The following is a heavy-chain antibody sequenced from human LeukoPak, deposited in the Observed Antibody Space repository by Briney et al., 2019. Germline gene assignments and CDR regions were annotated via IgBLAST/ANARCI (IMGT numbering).Heavy chain of an antibody. V-gene: IGHV3-30*02. CDR2: IRYDGSYK. J-gene: IGHJ3*02. Sequence: GGSLRLSCAASGFTFSNYGIHWFRQAPGKGLEWVSFIRYDGSYKFYSDSVKGRFTISRDNSKNTVYLQMNSLRAEDAAIYYCAKYGNSFDMWGQGTMVTVSP. D-gene: IGHD2/OR15-2a*01. CDR1: GFTFSNYG. CDR3: AKYGNSFDM.